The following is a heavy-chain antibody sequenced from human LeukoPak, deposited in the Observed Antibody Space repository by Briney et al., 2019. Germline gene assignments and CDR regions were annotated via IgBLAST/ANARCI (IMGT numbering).Heavy chain of an antibody. J-gene: IGHJ4*02. CDR2: ISSSSSYI. Sequence: SCKASGYTFTGYYLHWVRQAPGKGLEWVSSISSSSSYIYYADSVKGRFTISRDNSKNTLYLQMNSLRAEDTAVYYCATAYITMIVVVITPPHYWGQGTLVTVSS. CDR3: ATAYITMIVVVITPPHY. V-gene: IGHV3-21*04. CDR1: GYTFTGYY. D-gene: IGHD3-22*01.